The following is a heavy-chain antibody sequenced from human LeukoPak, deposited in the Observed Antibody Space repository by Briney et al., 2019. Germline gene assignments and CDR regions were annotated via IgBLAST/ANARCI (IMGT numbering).Heavy chain of an antibody. CDR3: ARDRTRITMVRGVGSDYYYYYGMDV. CDR2: IYSSGST. J-gene: IGHJ6*02. V-gene: IGHV4-61*02. D-gene: IGHD3-10*01. CDR1: GGSISSETYY. Sequence: SQTLSLTCTVSGGSISSETYYWTWVRQPAGKGLEWIGRIYSSGSTSYNPSLKSRVTISVDTSKNQFSLKLSSVTAADTAVYYCARDRTRITMVRGVGSDYYYYYGMDVWGQGTTVTVSS.